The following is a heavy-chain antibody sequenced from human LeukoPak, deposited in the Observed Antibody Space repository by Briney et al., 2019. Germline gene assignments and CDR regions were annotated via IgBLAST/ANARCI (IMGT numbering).Heavy chain of an antibody. J-gene: IGHJ3*02. CDR2: INHSGST. CDR1: GGSFSGYY. CDR3: ARDPRRAAYYDFWSGYFAHDAFDI. D-gene: IGHD3-3*01. Sequence: SETLSLTCAVYGGSFSGYYWSWIRQPPGKGLEWIGEINHSGSTNYNPSLKSRVTISVDTSKNQFSLKLSSVTAADTAVYYCARDPRRAAYYDFWSGYFAHDAFDIWGQGTMVTVSS. V-gene: IGHV4-34*01.